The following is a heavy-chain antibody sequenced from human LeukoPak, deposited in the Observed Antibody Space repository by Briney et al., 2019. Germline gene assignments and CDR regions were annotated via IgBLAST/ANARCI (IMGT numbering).Heavy chain of an antibody. J-gene: IGHJ6*02. D-gene: IGHD5-18*01. CDR1: GFTFTTYW. CDR3: ARDAVDTANAV. CDR2: INSDGSIT. V-gene: IGHV3-74*01. Sequence: GGSLRLSCAASGFTFTTYWMHWVRQAPGKGLVWVPHINSDGSITSYADSVKGRFTTSRDNAKNTLYLQMNSLRAEDTAVYYCARDAVDTANAVWGQGTTVTVSS.